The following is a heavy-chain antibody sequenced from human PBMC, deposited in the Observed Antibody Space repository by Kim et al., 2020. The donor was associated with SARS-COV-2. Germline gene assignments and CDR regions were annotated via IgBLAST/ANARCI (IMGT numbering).Heavy chain of an antibody. CDR3: GVGYYYYGMDV. Sequence: GGSLRLSCAASGFTFSDYYMSWIRQAPGKGLEWVSYISSSSSYTNYADSVKGRFTISRDNAKNSLYLQMNSLRAEDTAVYYCGVGYYYYGMDVWGQGTTVTVSS. V-gene: IGHV3-11*06. D-gene: IGHD2-15*01. J-gene: IGHJ6*02. CDR1: GFTFSDYY. CDR2: ISSSSSYT.